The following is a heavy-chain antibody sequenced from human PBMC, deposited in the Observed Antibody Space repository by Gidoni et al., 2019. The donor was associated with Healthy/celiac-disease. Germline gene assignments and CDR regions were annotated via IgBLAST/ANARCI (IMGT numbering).Heavy chain of an antibody. CDR2: LYYRGST. CDR3: AMGYCSGGSCLFDY. D-gene: IGHD2-15*01. V-gene: IGHV4-39*01. Sequence: QLQLQASGPGLVKPSETLSLTCTVSGGPLSSSSYYWGWIRQPPGKGLEWFGCLYYRGSTSYNPSLKSRVTISGDTSKNQCSLKLSSVTAADTAVYYCAMGYCSGGSCLFDYWGQGTLVTVSS. CDR1: GGPLSSSSYY. J-gene: IGHJ4*02.